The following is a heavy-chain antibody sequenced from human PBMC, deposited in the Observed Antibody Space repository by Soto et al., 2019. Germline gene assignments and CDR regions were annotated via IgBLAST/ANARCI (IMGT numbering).Heavy chain of an antibody. CDR1: GYSFTTYW. CDR3: AREKSDLELFNWLDP. Sequence: GAEVKKPGESLRITCEASGYSFTTYWISWVRQMPGKGLEWMGAIDPRDSYTKYSPSFQGHVTISVDKSISTAYLQWNSLKASDTAIYYCAREKSDLELFNWLDPWGQGTLVTVSS. V-gene: IGHV5-10-1*01. D-gene: IGHD1-7*01. J-gene: IGHJ5*02. CDR2: IDPRDSYT.